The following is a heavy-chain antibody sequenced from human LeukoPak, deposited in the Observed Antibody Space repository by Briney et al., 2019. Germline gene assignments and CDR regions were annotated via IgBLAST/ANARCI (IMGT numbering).Heavy chain of an antibody. CDR3: ARGSYRRYFDWLSPYYYYMDV. J-gene: IGHJ6*03. Sequence: SETLSLTCTVSGGSFSFYYWSWIRQPPGKGLEWIGYIYYSGSTNYNPSLKSRVTISVDTSKNQFSLKLSSVTAADTAVYYCARGSYRRYFDWLSPYYYYMDVWGKGTTVTVSS. D-gene: IGHD3-9*01. CDR1: GGSFSFYY. CDR2: IYYSGST. V-gene: IGHV4-59*01.